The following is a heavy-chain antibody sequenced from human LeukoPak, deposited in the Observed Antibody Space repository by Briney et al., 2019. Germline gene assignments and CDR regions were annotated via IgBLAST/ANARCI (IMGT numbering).Heavy chain of an antibody. J-gene: IGHJ6*02. CDR2: ISGSGGST. Sequence: GGSLRLSCAASGFTFSSYAMSWVRQAPGKGLEWVSAISGSGGSTYYADSGKGRFTISRDNSKTTLYLQMTSLRAEDTAVYYCAKPSNIVVVPAAMGPYGMDVWGQGTRSPSP. CDR1: GFTFSSYA. CDR3: AKPSNIVVVPAAMGPYGMDV. D-gene: IGHD2-2*01. V-gene: IGHV3-23*01.